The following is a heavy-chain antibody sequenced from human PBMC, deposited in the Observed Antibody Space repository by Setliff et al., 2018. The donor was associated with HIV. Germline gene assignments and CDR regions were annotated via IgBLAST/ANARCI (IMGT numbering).Heavy chain of an antibody. Sequence: PGGSLRLSCAASGFAFSSYAMHWVRQAPGKGLEWVAVISYDGSNKYYADSVKGRFTISRDNSKNTLYLQMNSLRAEDTAVYYCAREAPGFLTGYFDFWGQGTLVTVSS. CDR3: AREAPGFLTGYFDF. CDR2: ISYDGSNK. J-gene: IGHJ4*02. CDR1: GFAFSSYA. D-gene: IGHD3-9*01. V-gene: IGHV3-30-3*01.